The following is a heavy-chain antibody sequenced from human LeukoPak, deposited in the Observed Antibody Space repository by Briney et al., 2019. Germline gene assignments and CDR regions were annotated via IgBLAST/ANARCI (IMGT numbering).Heavy chain of an antibody. V-gene: IGHV1-2*02. CDR3: ARPNRVRGQTANFDY. CDR2: INPNSGGT. D-gene: IGHD3-10*01. J-gene: IGHJ4*02. CDR1: GYTFTGYY. Sequence: GASVKVSCKASGYTFTGYYMHWVRQAPGQGLEWMGWINPNSGGTNYAQKFQGRVTMTRDTSISTAYMELSRLRSDDTAVYYCARPNRVRGQTANFDYWGQGTLVTVSS.